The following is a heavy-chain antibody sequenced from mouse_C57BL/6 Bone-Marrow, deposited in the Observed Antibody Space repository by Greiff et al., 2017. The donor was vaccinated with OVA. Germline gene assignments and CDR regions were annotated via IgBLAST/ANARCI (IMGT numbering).Heavy chain of an antibody. V-gene: IGHV5-16*01. Sequence: EVKVVESEGGLVQPGSSMKLSCTASGFTFSDYYMAWVRQVPEKGLEWVANINYDGSSTYYLDSLKSRFIISRDNAKNILYLQMSSLKSDDTATYYCAREDYYGVYFDDWGQGTTLTVSS. CDR1: GFTFSDYY. CDR2: INYDGSST. D-gene: IGHD1-1*01. J-gene: IGHJ2*01. CDR3: AREDYYGVYFDD.